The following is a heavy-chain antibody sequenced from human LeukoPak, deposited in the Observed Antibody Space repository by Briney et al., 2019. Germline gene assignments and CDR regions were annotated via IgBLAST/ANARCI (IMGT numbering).Heavy chain of an antibody. J-gene: IGHJ4*02. CDR1: GYTFTGYY. D-gene: IGHD3/OR15-3a*01. CDR3: ARDLHIATPRWTFDY. Sequence: GASLKVSCKASGYTFTGYYMHWVRQAPGQGLEWMGWINGSNGGTNYAQKFQGRVTMTSDTSISTAYMELSRLRSDDTAMYYCARDLHIATPRWTFDYWGQGTLVTAS. CDR2: INGSNGGT. V-gene: IGHV1-2*02.